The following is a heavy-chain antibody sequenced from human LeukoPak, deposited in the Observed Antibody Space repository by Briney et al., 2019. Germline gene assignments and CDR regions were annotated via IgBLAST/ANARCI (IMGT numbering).Heavy chain of an antibody. CDR3: AKPRAMTTGVGRYFDL. V-gene: IGHV3-23*01. CDR1: GFTFTSHA. CDR2: ISGGGENT. J-gene: IGHJ2*01. Sequence: PGGSLRLSCGASGFTFTSHAMSWIRQAPGKGLEWVSAISGGGENTYYGDSVKGRFTISRDNSKNTLYLQMNSLRAEDTATYYCAKPRAMTTGVGRYFDLWGRGTLVTVSS. D-gene: IGHD1-1*01.